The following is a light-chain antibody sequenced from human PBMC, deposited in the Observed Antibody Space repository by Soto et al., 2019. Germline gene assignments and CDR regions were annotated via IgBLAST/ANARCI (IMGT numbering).Light chain of an antibody. V-gene: IGLV1-40*01. CDR1: SSNIGAGYD. CDR3: QSYDSILSARYV. Sequence: QSVLTQPPSVSGAPGQRVTISCTGSSSNIGAGYDVHWYQQRPGTAPKLLIFGNINRPSGVPDRFSGSKSGTSASLAITGLQAEDEGDYYCQSYDSILSARYVFGTGTKLTVL. J-gene: IGLJ1*01. CDR2: GNI.